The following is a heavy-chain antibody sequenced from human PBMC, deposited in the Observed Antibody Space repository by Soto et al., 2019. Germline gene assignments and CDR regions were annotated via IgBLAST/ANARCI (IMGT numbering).Heavy chain of an antibody. J-gene: IGHJ6*02. CDR1: GFTFSSYG. CDR2: ISYDGSNK. Sequence: QVQLVESGGGVVQPGRSLRLSCAASGFTFSSYGMRWVRQAPGKGLEWVAVISYDGSNKYYAVSVKGRFTISRDNSKNTLDLQMNSLRADDTAVYYCAKGHYLSSSYYYGMDVWGQGTTVTVSS. D-gene: IGHD1-26*01. V-gene: IGHV3-30*18. CDR3: AKGHYLSSSYYYGMDV.